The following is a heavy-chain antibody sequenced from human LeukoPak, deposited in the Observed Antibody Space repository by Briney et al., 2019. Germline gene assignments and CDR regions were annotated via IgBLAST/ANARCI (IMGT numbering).Heavy chain of an antibody. V-gene: IGHV3-30-3*01. D-gene: IGHD6-13*01. CDR2: ISYDGSNK. CDR3: ARSWYFDY. CDR1: GFTFSSYA. Sequence: GRSLKLSCAASGFTFSSYAMHWVRQAPGKGLEWVAVISYDGSNKYYADSVKGRFTISRDNSKNTLYLQMNSLRAEDTAVYYCARSWYFDYWGQGTLVTVSS. J-gene: IGHJ4*02.